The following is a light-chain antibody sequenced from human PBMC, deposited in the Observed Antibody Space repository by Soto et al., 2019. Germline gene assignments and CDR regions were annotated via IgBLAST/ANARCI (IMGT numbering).Light chain of an antibody. Sequence: DIQMTQSPSSLSASVGYRVTITCRSSQSISSYLNWYQQKPGKAPKLLIYAASSLQSGVPSRFSGSGSGTDFTLTISSLQHEDFATYYCQQSYSTPPTFGGGTKADIK. CDR1: QSISSY. CDR3: QQSYSTPPT. J-gene: IGKJ4*01. V-gene: IGKV1-39*01. CDR2: AAS.